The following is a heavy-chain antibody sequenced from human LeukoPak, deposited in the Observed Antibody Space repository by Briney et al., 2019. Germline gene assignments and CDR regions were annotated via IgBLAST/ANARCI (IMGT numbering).Heavy chain of an antibody. J-gene: IGHJ6*03. CDR1: GGSISSSSYY. CDR3: ARHRAFWSGYNHYYYMDV. Sequence: SETLSLTCTVSGGSISSSSYYWGWIRQPPGKGLEWIGSIYYSGSTYYNPSLKSRVTISVDTSKNQFSLKLSSVTAADTAVYYCARHRAFWSGYNHYYYMDVWGKGTTVTVSS. D-gene: IGHD3-3*01. V-gene: IGHV4-39*01. CDR2: IYYSGST.